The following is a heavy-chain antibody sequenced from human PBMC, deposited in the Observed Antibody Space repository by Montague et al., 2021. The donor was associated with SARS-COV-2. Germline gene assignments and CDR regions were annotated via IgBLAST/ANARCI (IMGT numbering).Heavy chain of an antibody. CDR3: THYRPSTGGT. J-gene: IGHJ5*02. Sequence: VKTTQTLTLTCTFSGFSLTTSVVSVNWIRQPPGKALEWLALIXWDDYKRYSSSLGSRLTTTKDTSNNQMVLTMTNMDPVDTATHFCTHYRPSTGGTWGQGALVTVSS. CDR2: IXWDDYK. D-gene: IGHD3-16*01. CDR1: GFSLTTSVVS. V-gene: IGHV2-5*02.